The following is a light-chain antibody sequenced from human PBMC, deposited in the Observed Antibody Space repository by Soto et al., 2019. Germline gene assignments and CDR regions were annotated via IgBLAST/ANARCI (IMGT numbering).Light chain of an antibody. CDR2: RND. CDR1: SSNIGSNY. CDR3: ASWDDSLTGGV. V-gene: IGLV1-47*03. J-gene: IGLJ2*01. Sequence: QSVLTQPPSASGTPGQRVTISCSGSSSNIGSNYVYWYRQLPGTAPKLLIYRNDQRPSGVPDRFSGSKSGTSASLAISGLWSEDEADYYCASWDDSLTGGVFGGGTKLTVL.